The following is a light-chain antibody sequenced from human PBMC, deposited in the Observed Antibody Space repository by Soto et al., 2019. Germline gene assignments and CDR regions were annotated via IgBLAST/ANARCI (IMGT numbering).Light chain of an antibody. CDR1: QSVSSNF. CDR3: QQYGSSPPVT. V-gene: IGKV3-20*01. CDR2: GAS. J-gene: IGKJ4*01. Sequence: EIVLTQSPGTLSLSPGERATLSCRASQSVSSNFLTWHQQKPGQAPRLLIYGASSRATGIPDRFSGSGSGTDFTLTISRLEPEDFALYYCQQYGSSPPVTFGGGIKVDIK.